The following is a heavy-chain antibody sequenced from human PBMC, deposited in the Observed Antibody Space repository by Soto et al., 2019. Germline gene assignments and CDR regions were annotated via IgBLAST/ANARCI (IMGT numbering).Heavy chain of an antibody. D-gene: IGHD4-17*01. CDR1: GFAVSANY. V-gene: IGHV3-66*01. Sequence: EAHLVGSGGGLVQPGGSLRLSCAASGFAVSANYLSWVRQSPGKGLEWVSLIYSGGDTDSADSVRGRFTISRDNSKNTLDLQRNSLKAEDTAVYYCATRMTTAPYWGQGALVNVSS. CDR3: ATRMTTAPY. CDR2: IYSGGDT. J-gene: IGHJ4*02.